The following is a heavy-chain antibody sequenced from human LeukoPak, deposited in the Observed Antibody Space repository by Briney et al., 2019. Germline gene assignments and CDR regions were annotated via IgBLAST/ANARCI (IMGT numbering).Heavy chain of an antibody. J-gene: IGHJ2*01. CDR3: AKDLQSSTWRASWYFDL. CDR2: INGLGGST. D-gene: IGHD6-13*01. V-gene: IGHV3-23*01. Sequence: GGSLRLSCAASGFTFSSYAMSWVRQAPGQGLEWVSTINGLGGSTYYTDSVKGRFTISRDNSKNTLFLQMNSLRAEDTAVYYCAKDLQSSTWRASWYFDLWGRGTLVTVSS. CDR1: GFTFSSYA.